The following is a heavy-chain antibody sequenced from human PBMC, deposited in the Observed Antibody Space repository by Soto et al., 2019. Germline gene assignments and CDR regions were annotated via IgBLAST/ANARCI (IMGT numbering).Heavy chain of an antibody. J-gene: IGHJ4*02. V-gene: IGHV1-46*01. Sequence: QVQLVQSGAEVTRPGASVKVSCKASGYSFISHYIHWVRQAPGQGLEWMGFINPSGGSATLAQKFQRRVHMTRDTSTTTVYMELSSLRSEDAAVYYCARDYLSSKLSLSYFDFWGQGTLVTVSS. D-gene: IGHD2-2*01. CDR2: INPSGGSA. CDR1: GYSFISHY. CDR3: ARDYLSSKLSLSYFDF.